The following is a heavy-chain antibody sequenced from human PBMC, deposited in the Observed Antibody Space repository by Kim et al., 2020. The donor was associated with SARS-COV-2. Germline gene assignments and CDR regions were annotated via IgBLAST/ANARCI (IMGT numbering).Heavy chain of an antibody. D-gene: IGHD4-17*01. Sequence: SETLSLTCTVSGGSISSYYWSWIRQPPGKGLEWIGYIYYSGSTNYNPSLKSRVTISVDTSKNQFSLKLSSVTAADTAVYYCARRHGDGLQYFDLWGRGT. J-gene: IGHJ2*01. V-gene: IGHV4-59*08. CDR2: IYYSGST. CDR3: ARRHGDGLQYFDL. CDR1: GGSISSYY.